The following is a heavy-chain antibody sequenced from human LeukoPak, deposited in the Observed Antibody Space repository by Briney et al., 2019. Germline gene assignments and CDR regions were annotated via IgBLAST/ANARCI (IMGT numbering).Heavy chain of an antibody. D-gene: IGHD4-17*01. CDR3: ARDVHGDYGSGWFDP. V-gene: IGHV1-69*05. J-gene: IGHJ5*02. Sequence: SVKVSCKTSGGTFNNSAISWVRQAPGQGLEWLGGIMPLFGTADYAQKLQGRVTITKDESTRTVYLELTSLTSDDTAVYYCARDVHGDYGSGWFDPWGQGTLVSVSS. CDR1: GGTFNNSA. CDR2: IMPLFGTA.